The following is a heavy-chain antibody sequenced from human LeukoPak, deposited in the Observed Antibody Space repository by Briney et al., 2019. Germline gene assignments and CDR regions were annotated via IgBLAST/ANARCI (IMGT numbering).Heavy chain of an antibody. V-gene: IGHV6-1*01. J-gene: IGHJ4*02. CDR1: GDSVSSNSAA. D-gene: IGHD1-14*01. Sequence: SPTLSLTCAISGDSVSSNSAAWNSVRQSPSRGLEWLGRTYYRYKWYNDYAVSVKSRITINPDTSKNQFSLQLNSVTPEDTAVYYCARDPFTFRTIGYFDCWGQGTLVTVSS. CDR2: TYYRYKWYN. CDR3: ARDPFTFRTIGYFDC.